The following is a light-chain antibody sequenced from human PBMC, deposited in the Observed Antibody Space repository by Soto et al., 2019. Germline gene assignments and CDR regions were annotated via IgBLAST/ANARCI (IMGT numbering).Light chain of an antibody. J-gene: IGKJ1*01. Sequence: AIQLTRSPSSLSASVGDRVSITCRASQAISSHLAWYQQKPGTGPKLLIHGASVLQTGVPSRFSGSGNGPGTDFTLTISSLQPEDFATYFCQQIKSYPRVTFGQGTKVEIK. CDR2: GAS. V-gene: IGKV1-13*02. CDR1: QAISSH. CDR3: QQIKSYPRVT.